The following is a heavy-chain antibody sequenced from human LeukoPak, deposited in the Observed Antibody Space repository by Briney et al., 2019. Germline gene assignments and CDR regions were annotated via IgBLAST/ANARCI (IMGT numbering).Heavy chain of an antibody. CDR3: ARLRGYSYGINGFDI. CDR1: GSTFNDYD. D-gene: IGHD5-18*01. CDR2: IGTAHDA. V-gene: IGHV3-13*01. Sequence: PGGSLRLSCAASGSTFNDYDMHWVREATAKGLEWLSGIGTAHDAHYAGSVKGRFTISRESATNSVYLQVNSLRDGDTAVYYCARLRGYSYGINGFDIWGQGTMVTVSS. J-gene: IGHJ3*02.